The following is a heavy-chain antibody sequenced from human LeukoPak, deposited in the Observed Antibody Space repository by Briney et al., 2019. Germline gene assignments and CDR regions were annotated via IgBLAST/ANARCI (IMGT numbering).Heavy chain of an antibody. CDR1: GFTFSSYA. CDR3: ATSKSGWFRELDY. J-gene: IGHJ4*02. V-gene: IGHV3-23*01. CDR2: VSGSGDNT. Sequence: GGSLRLSCAASGFTFSSYAMSWVRQAPGKGQEWVSAVSGSGDNTYYADSVKGRFTISRDNSKNTLYLQLNSLRAEDTAVYYCATSKSGWFRELDYWGQGALVSVSS. D-gene: IGHD6-19*01.